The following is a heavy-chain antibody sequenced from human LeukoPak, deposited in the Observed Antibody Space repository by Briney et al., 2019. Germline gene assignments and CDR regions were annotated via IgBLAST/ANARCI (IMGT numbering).Heavy chain of an antibody. J-gene: IGHJ5*02. CDR2: INHSGST. CDR1: AGSFSGYY. CDR3: ARTRDYQSYFFVP. D-gene: IGHD2/OR15-2a*01. Sequence: SETLSLTCAVYAGSFSGYYWSWIRQPPGKGLEWIGEINHSGSTNYNPSDKSRVTISVDTSKNQFSLKLSSVIAADTAEYYCARTRDYQSYFFVPWGRGTLATVSS. V-gene: IGHV4-34*01.